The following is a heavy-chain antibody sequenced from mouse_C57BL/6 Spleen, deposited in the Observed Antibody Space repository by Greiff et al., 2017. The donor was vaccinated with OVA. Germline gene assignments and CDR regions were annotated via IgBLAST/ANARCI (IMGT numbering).Heavy chain of an antibody. V-gene: IGHV5-9*01. J-gene: IGHJ3*01. CDR1: GFTFSSYT. CDR2: ISGGGGNT. D-gene: IGHD2-4*01. CDR3: ARRDYDSWFAY. Sequence: EVQLMESGGGLVKPGGSLKLSCAASGFTFSSYTMSWVRPTPEKRLEWVATISGGGGNTYYPDSVKGRFTISRGNAKNTLYLQMSSLRSEDTALYDWARRDYDSWFAYWGQGTLVTVSA.